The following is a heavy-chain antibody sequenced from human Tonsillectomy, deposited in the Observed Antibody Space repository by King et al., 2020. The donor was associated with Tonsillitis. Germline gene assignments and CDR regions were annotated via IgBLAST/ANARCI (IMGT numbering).Heavy chain of an antibody. D-gene: IGHD1-26*01. CDR3: ARDARGAIDY. Sequence: VQLVGSGGGLVQPGGSLRLSCVASGFIFSDHFMDWVRQAPGKGLEWVGRSRSKGYSYSTEYAASVQDRFTISRDDSTNSLYLHMNSLKTDDTAFYYCARDARGAIDYWGQGTLVTVSS. V-gene: IGHV3-72*01. CDR1: GFIFSDHF. CDR2: SRSKGYSYST. J-gene: IGHJ4*02.